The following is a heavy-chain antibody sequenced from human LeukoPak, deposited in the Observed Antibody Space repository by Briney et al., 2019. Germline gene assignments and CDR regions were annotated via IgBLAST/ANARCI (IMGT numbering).Heavy chain of an antibody. CDR1: GFTFSSDG. D-gene: IGHD1-14*01. CDR2: IWYDGSNK. V-gene: IGHV3-33*01. CDR3: ARFPEDD. J-gene: IGHJ4*02. Sequence: GGSLRLSCAASGFTFSSDGMHCVRQAPGKGLEWVAVIWYDGSNKYYADSVKGRFTISRDNSKNTLYLQMNSLRAEDTAVYYCARFPEDDWGQGTLVTASS.